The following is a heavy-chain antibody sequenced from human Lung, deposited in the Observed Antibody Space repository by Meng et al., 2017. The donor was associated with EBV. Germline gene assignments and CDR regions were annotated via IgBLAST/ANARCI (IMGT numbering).Heavy chain of an antibody. CDR1: GGSISSDIW. J-gene: IGHJ4*02. CDR2: VYHRRDT. D-gene: IGHD1-1*01. Sequence: QLPLQEQCPDLWHLSQTLALTSTVSGGSISSDIWWSWVRQPPGKGLECSGEVYHRRDTNYNPSLRSRVVISVDRPKNQFSLNLSSVTAADTAVYYCGRDQGRQLINHWGQGTLVTVS. CDR3: GRDQGRQLINH. V-gene: IGHV4-4*02.